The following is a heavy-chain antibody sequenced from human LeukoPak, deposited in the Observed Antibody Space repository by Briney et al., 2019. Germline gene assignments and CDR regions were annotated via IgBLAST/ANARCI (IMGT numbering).Heavy chain of an antibody. J-gene: IGHJ4*02. CDR1: RFTFSTYW. V-gene: IGHV3-74*01. Sequence: PGGSLRLSCAASRFTFSTYWRHWVRQAPGKGLVWISRINRDGSGITYADSVKGRFTISRDNAKSILYLQMNSLRAEDTAVYYCANTGYNYEFDYWGQGTLVTVSS. CDR2: INRDGSGI. D-gene: IGHD5-18*01. CDR3: ANTGYNYEFDY.